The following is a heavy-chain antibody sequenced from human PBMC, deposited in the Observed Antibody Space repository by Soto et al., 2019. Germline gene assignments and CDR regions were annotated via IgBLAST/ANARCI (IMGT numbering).Heavy chain of an antibody. Sequence: ASVKVSCKASGGTFSSYAISWVRQAPGQGLEWMGGIIPIFGTANYAQKFQGRVTITADESTSTAYMELSSLRSEDTAVYYCARDPAIAAAGTSRQYYYYGMDVWGQGTTVTVSS. CDR2: IIPIFGTA. V-gene: IGHV1-69*13. CDR1: GGTFSSYA. D-gene: IGHD6-13*01. J-gene: IGHJ6*02. CDR3: ARDPAIAAAGTSRQYYYYGMDV.